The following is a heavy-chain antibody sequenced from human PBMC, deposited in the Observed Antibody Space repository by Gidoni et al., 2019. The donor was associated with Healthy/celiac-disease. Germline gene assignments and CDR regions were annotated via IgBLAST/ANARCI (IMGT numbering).Heavy chain of an antibody. Sequence: QVQLQPWGAGLLTPSETLSLTCAVHGGSFSGYYWSWIRQPPGKGLEWIGEINHSGSTNYNPSLKSRVTISVDTSKNQFSLKLSSVTAADTAVYYCARGGRLYCSSTSCYRAGNYFDYWGQGTLVTVSS. CDR3: ARGGRLYCSSTSCYRAGNYFDY. D-gene: IGHD2-2*02. V-gene: IGHV4-34*01. CDR2: INHSGST. J-gene: IGHJ4*02. CDR1: GGSFSGYY.